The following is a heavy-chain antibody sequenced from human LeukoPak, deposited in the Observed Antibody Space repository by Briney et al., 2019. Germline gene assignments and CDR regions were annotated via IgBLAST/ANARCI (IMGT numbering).Heavy chain of an antibody. CDR3: ARSNYGDYARIYYYYYGMDV. CDR2: IYYSGRS. J-gene: IGHJ6*02. CDR1: GGSISSGDYY. D-gene: IGHD4-17*01. V-gene: IGHV4-30-4*01. Sequence: SQTLSLTCTVSGGSISSGDYYWSWIRQPPGKGLEWIGYIYYSGRSYYNPSLKSRVTISVDTSKNQFSLKLSSVTAADTAVYYCARSNYGDYARIYYYYYGMDVWGQGTTVTVSS.